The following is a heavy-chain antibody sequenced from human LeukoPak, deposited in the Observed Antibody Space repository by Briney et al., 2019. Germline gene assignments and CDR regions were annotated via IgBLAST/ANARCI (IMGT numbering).Heavy chain of an antibody. J-gene: IGHJ4*02. D-gene: IGHD1/OR15-1a*01. CDR3: AKAWEQMLRYQSRGDY. CDR1: GFTFSSYS. CDR2: IISSSSTI. Sequence: PGGSLRLSCAASGFTFSSYSMNWVRQAPGKGLEWVSYIISSSSTIYYADSVKGRFTISRDNSKNTLYLQMNSLRAEDTAVYYCAKAWEQMLRYQSRGDYWGQGTLVTVSS. V-gene: IGHV3-48*01.